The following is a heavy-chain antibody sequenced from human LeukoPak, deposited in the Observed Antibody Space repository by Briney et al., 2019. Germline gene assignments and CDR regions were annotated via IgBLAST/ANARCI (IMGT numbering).Heavy chain of an antibody. CDR2: IYYSGST. Sequence: SSETLSLTCTVSGGSISSYYWSWIRQPPGKGLEWIGSIYYSGSTNYNPSLKSRVTISVDTSKNQFSLKLSSVTAADTAIYYCASLTNTTGYIPWYFDLWGRGTLVTVSS. V-gene: IGHV4-59*01. D-gene: IGHD3-9*01. J-gene: IGHJ2*01. CDR3: ASLTNTTGYIPWYFDL. CDR1: GGSISSYY.